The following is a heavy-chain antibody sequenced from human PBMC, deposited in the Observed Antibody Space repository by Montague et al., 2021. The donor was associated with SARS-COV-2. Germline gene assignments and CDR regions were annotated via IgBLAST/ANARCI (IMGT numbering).Heavy chain of an antibody. CDR3: ARGPKYSSGWTGYYYGLDV. D-gene: IGHD6-19*01. V-gene: IGHV3-33*01. CDR1: GFIFRSYV. J-gene: IGHJ6*02. CDR2: IWYDESKE. Sequence: SLRLSCAASGFIFRSYVMHWVRQAPGKGLEWMAVIWYDESKEYYADSVKGRLIISRNTSKDILFLQMSSLRVEDTAVYYCARGPKYSSGWTGYYYGLDVWGPGTTVTVSS.